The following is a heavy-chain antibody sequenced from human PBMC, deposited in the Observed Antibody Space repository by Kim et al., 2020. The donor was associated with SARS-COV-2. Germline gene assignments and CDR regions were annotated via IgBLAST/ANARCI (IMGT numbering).Heavy chain of an antibody. J-gene: IGHJ6*02. CDR1: GFMFSSYD. V-gene: IGHV3-21*01. CDR2: INSRSSHI. Sequence: GGSLRLSCAASGFMFSSYDMNWVRQAPGKGPEWISYINSRSSHIYYADSARGRFTISRDNAKNSLYLQMDSLRVEDTAVFYCARDKHQSPRAGGMDVWGQGTAVSVSS. CDR3: ARDKHQSPRAGGMDV. D-gene: IGHD2-21*01.